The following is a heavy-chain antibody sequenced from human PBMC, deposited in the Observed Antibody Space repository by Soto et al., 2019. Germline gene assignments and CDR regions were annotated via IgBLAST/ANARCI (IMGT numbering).Heavy chain of an antibody. CDR3: ARGSYCSGGSCYSYYYYYMDV. CDR1: GGSFSGYY. V-gene: IGHV4-34*01. CDR2: INHSGST. D-gene: IGHD2-15*01. J-gene: IGHJ6*03. Sequence: SETLSLTCAVYGGSFSGYYWSWIRQPPGKGLEWIGEINHSGSTNYNPSLKSRVTISVDTSKNQFSLKLSSVTAADTAVYYCARGSYCSGGSCYSYYYYYMDVWGKGTTVTVSS.